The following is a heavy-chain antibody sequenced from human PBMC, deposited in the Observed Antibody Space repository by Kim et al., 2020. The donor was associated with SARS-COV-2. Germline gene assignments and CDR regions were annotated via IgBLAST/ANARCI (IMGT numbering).Heavy chain of an antibody. J-gene: IGHJ4*02. D-gene: IGHD6-19*01. Sequence: ADTAKGRFTISRDNAKNSLYLQMNSLRAEDTALYYCAKDIEYSSGGGFDYWGQGALVTVSS. V-gene: IGHV3-9*01. CDR3: AKDIEYSSGGGFDY.